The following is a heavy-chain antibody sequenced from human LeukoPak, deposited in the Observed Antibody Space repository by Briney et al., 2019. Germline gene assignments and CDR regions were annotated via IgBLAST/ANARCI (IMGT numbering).Heavy chain of an antibody. CDR1: GYTFTGYY. J-gene: IGHJ5*02. D-gene: IGHD4-23*01. Sequence: ASVKVSCKASGYTFTGYYMHWVRQAPGQGLEWMGIVNPSGGSTSYAQKFQGRVTMTRDVSTSTDYMGLSSLRSEDTAVYYCARDNSVEDTAWWFDPWGQGTLVTDSS. V-gene: IGHV1-46*01. CDR2: VNPSGGST. CDR3: ARDNSVEDTAWWFDP.